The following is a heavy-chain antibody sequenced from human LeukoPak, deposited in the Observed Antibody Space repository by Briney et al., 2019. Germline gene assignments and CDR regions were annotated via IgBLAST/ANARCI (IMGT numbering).Heavy chain of an antibody. CDR1: GGSISSGGYS. CDR2: IYHSGST. V-gene: IGHV4-30-2*01. J-gene: IGHJ3*02. CDR3: ARGKAGYFDWLGNDAFDI. Sequence: PSQTLSLTCAVSGGSISSGGYSWSWIRQPPGKGLEWIGYIYHSGSTYYNPSLKSRVTISVDRSKNQFSLKLSSVTAADTAVYYCARGKAGYFDWLGNDAFDIWGQGTMVTVSS. D-gene: IGHD3-9*01.